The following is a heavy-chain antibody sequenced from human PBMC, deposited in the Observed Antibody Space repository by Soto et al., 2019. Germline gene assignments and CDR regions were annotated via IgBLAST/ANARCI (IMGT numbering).Heavy chain of an antibody. CDR3: AGTKIAAAGIGTFDY. V-gene: IGHV1-69*13. J-gene: IGHJ4*02. CDR1: GGTFSSYA. CDR2: IIPIFGTA. D-gene: IGHD6-13*01. Sequence: SVKVSCKASGGTFSSYAISWVRQAPGQGLEWMGGIIPIFGTANYAQKFQGRVTITADESTSTAYMELSSLRSDDTAVYYCAGTKIAAAGIGTFDYWGQGTLVTVSS.